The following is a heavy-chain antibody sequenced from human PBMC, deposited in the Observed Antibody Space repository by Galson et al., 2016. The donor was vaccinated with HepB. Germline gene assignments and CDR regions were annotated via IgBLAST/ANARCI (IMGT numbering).Heavy chain of an antibody. J-gene: IGHJ6*02. CDR3: ARGPVILVFATPAPDANYGLDV. CDR2: INPRSGDT. D-gene: IGHD2-21*01. Sequence: SVKVSCKAFGYTFTGHYLHWVRQAPGQGLEWMGWINPRSGDTNYAPKFQGWVTMTRDTSITTAYMEVPRLTSDDTAVYYCARGPVILVFATPAPDANYGLDVGGQGTAGTVSS. V-gene: IGHV1-2*04. CDR1: GYTFTGHY.